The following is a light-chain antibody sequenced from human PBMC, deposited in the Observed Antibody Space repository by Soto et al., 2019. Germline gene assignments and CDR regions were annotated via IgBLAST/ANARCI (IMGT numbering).Light chain of an antibody. CDR2: SAS. Sequence: SLPASVGDRVTITCRVSQGMSSYLNWCRQKPGKVPDLLIYSASSLQSGVPSRFSGGGSGTDFTLTIASLQPQDVATCYGQRTYNAPHTFGQGTKVDIK. J-gene: IGKJ1*01. CDR1: QGMSSY. CDR3: QRTYNAPHT. V-gene: IGKV1-27*01.